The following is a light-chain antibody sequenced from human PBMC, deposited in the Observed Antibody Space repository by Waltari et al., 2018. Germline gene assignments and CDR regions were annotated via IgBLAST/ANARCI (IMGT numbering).Light chain of an antibody. CDR3: QQSSTPARVT. J-gene: IGKJ4*01. V-gene: IGKV1-39*01. CDR1: QSISNS. Sequence: DIQMTQSPSSLSASVGDRVTITCRASQSISNSLNWYQHTPGTSPTLLISYPSTFQSGVPARLSGSGSGKDFTRTSSSLQPEDVATYYCQQSSTPARVTFGGGTRVEI. CDR2: YPS.